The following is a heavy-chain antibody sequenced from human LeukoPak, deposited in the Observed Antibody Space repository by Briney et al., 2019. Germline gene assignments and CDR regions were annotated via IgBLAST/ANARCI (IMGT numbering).Heavy chain of an antibody. CDR3: ASTQTFDH. J-gene: IGHJ4*02. Sequence: PGRSLRLSCAASGFTFSIYAMNWVRQAPGKGLEWVTVISSDGSNEYYADSVKGRFTISRDNSKNTLYLQMNSLRAEDTAMYYCASTQTFDHWGQGTLVTVST. V-gene: IGHV3-30*03. CDR2: ISSDGSNE. CDR1: GFTFSIYA.